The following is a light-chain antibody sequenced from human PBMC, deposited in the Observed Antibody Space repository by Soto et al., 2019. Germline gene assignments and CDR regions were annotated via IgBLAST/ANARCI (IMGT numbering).Light chain of an antibody. CDR1: SSDIGSYNL. CDR3: CSYAGSSTLV. J-gene: IGLJ2*01. Sequence: QSALTQPASVSGAPGQSITISCTATSSDIGSYNLVSWYQHHPGKAPKLMIYEVSERPSGVSHRFSGSKSGNTASLTISGLQAEDEAYYYCCSYAGSSTLVFGAGTKLTVL. CDR2: EVS. V-gene: IGLV2-23*02.